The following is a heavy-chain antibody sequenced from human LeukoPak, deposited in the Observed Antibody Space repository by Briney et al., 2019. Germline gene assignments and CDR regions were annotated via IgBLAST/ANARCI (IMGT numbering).Heavy chain of an antibody. D-gene: IGHD3-3*01. V-gene: IGHV3-7*05. Sequence: GGSLRLSCAASGFTFSSYWMSWVRQAPGKGLEWVANIKQEGSEKYYVDSVKGRFTISRDNAKNTLYLQMNSLRAEDTAVYYCARDRATNFYYYYGMDVWGQGTTVTVSS. CDR3: ARDRATNFYYYYGMDV. CDR1: GFTFSSYW. CDR2: IKQEGSEK. J-gene: IGHJ6*02.